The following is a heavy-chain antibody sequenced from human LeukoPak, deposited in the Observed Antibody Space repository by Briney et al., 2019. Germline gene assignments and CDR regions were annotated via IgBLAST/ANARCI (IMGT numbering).Heavy chain of an antibody. CDR1: GFTFSSYA. V-gene: IGHV3-23*01. J-gene: IGHJ4*02. CDR2: IIGSGSST. Sequence: PGGSLRLSCAASGFTFSSYAMSWIRQAPEKGLEWVSAIIGSGSSTYYAGSVKGRFTISRDNSKNTLFLQMNSLRAEDTAVYYCAKDRAQQLVLDFWGQGTLVTVSS. D-gene: IGHD6-13*01. CDR3: AKDRAQQLVLDF.